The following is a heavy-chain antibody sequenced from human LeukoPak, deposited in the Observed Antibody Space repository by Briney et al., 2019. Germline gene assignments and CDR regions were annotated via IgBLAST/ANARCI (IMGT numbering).Heavy chain of an antibody. J-gene: IGHJ4*02. CDR2: ISSSSSYI. CDR3: ARDPSPPIVVVVAATLDY. Sequence: GGSLRLSCAASGFTFSSYSMNWGRQAQGKGVEWVSSISSSSSYISYPDSVKGRFTISRDSAKNSLYLQMNSLRAEDTAVYYCARDPSPPIVVVVAATLDYWGQGTLVTVSS. V-gene: IGHV3-21*01. CDR1: GFTFSSYS. D-gene: IGHD2-15*01.